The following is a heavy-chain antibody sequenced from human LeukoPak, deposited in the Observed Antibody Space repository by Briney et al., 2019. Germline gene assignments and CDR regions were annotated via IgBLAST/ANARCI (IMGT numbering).Heavy chain of an antibody. CDR2: ISAYNGNT. CDR3: ARSSGTPKISVYYYYYYMDV. J-gene: IGHJ6*03. V-gene: IGHV1-18*01. CDR1: GYTFTSYG. Sequence: ASVKVSCKASGYTFTSYGISWVRQAPGQGLEWMGWISAYNGNTNYAQKLQGRVTMTTDTSTSTVYMELRSLRSDDTAVYYCARSSGTPKISVYYYYYYMDVWGKGTTVTVSS. D-gene: IGHD2/OR15-2a*01.